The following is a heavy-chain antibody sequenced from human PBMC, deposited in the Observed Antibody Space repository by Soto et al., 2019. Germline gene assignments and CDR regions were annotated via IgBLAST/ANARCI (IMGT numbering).Heavy chain of an antibody. D-gene: IGHD3-3*01. CDR2: ISSSSSTI. V-gene: IGHV3-48*02. CDR1: GFTFSSYS. CDR3: ARVVLRFFEWPYHFDY. Sequence: EVQLVESGGGLVQPGGSLRLSCAASGFTFSSYSMNWVRQAPGKGLEWVSYISSSSSTIYYADSVKGRFTISRDNAKNSLYLQMNSLRDEDTAVYYCARVVLRFFEWPYHFDYWGQGTLVTVSS. J-gene: IGHJ4*02.